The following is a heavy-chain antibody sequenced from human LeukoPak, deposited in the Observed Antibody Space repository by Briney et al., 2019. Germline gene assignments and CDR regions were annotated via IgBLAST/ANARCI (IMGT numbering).Heavy chain of an antibody. CDR2: IYHSGST. V-gene: IGHV4-38-2*02. D-gene: IGHD2-15*01. CDR3: ARVNTQGVPSP. Sequence: SETLSLTCTVSGYSISSGYYWGWIRQPPGKGLEWIGSIYHSGSTYYNPSLKSRVTISVDTSKNQFSLKLSSVTAAGTAVYYCARVNTQGVPSPWGQGILVTVSS. J-gene: IGHJ5*02. CDR1: GYSISSGYY.